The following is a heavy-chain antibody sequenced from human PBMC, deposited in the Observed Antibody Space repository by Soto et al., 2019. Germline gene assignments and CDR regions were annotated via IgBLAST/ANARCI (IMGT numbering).Heavy chain of an antibody. CDR2: ISAYNGNT. J-gene: IGHJ3*02. CDR3: ARAPPAGTFLPEGAFDI. D-gene: IGHD1-1*01. Sequence: QVQLVQSGAEVKKPGASLKVSCKASGYTFTSYGISWVRQAPGQGLEWMGWISAYNGNTNSAQKLQGRVTMTTDTSTSTAYMELRSLRSDDTAVYYCARAPPAGTFLPEGAFDIWGQGTIVTVSS. CDR1: GYTFTSYG. V-gene: IGHV1-18*01.